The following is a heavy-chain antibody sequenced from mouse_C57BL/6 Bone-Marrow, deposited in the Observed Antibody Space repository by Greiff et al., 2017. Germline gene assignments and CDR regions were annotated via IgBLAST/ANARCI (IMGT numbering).Heavy chain of an antibody. Sequence: QVQLQQSGAELMKPGASVKLSCKATGYTFTGYWIEWVKQRPGHGLEWIGEILPGSGSTNYNEQFTGKATFTADTSSNQASMQLNILTTEDSATYYYSRHCSYGIHMYDWGQGAAVTVSS. CDR2: ILPGSGST. J-gene: IGHJ4*01. CDR3: SRHCSYGIHMYD. D-gene: IGHD2-1*01. V-gene: IGHV1-9*01. CDR1: GYTFTGYW.